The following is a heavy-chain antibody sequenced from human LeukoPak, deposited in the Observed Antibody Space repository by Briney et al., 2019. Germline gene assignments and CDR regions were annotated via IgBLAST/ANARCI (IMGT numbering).Heavy chain of an antibody. V-gene: IGHV4-38-2*01. CDR1: GYSISSGYY. Sequence: SETLSLTYAVSGYSISSGYYWGWIRQPPGKGLEWIGSIYHSGSTYYNPSLKSRVTISVDTSKNQFSLKLSSVTAADTAVYYCAIGGYCSSTSCYEGFDPWGQGTLVTVSS. J-gene: IGHJ5*02. D-gene: IGHD2-2*01. CDR3: AIGGYCSSTSCYEGFDP. CDR2: IYHSGST.